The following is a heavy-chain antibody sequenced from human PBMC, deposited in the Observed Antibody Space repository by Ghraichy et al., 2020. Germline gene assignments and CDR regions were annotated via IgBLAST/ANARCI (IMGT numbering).Heavy chain of an antibody. CDR1: GGSVSSGSYY. CDR2: IYYSGST. Sequence: SETLSLTCTVSGGSVSSGSYYWSWLRQPPGQGLEWIGYIYYSGSTNYNPSLKSRVTISVDTSKNPFSLKLSSVTAADTAVYYCARDSRFPRDYYGMDVWGQGTTVTVSS. D-gene: IGHD3-10*01. CDR3: ARDSRFPRDYYGMDV. J-gene: IGHJ6*02. V-gene: IGHV4-61*01.